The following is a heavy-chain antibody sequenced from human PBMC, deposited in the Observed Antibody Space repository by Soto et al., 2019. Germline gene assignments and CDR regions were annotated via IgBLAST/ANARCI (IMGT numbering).Heavy chain of an antibody. Sequence: QVQLVQSGAEVKKPGASVKVSCKASGYTFTSYAMHWVRQAPGQRLEWMGWINAGNGNTKYSQKFQGRVTITRDTSASTAYMELSSLRSEDTAVYYCAREEAVVGYYYYGMDVWGQGTTVTVSS. CDR3: AREEAVVGYYYYGMDV. J-gene: IGHJ6*02. CDR2: INAGNGNT. CDR1: GYTFTSYA. V-gene: IGHV1-3*01. D-gene: IGHD2-15*01.